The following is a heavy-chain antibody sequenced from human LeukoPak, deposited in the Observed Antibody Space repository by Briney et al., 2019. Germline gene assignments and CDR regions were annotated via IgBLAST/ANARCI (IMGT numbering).Heavy chain of an antibody. Sequence: GGSLRLSCAASGFTFDDYAMHWVRQAPGKGLEWVSRINSDGSSTSYADSVKGRFTISRDNAKNTLYLQMNSLRAEDTAVYYCARPYGSGSYTNWYFDLWGRGTLVTVSS. J-gene: IGHJ2*01. CDR1: GFTFDDYA. CDR3: ARPYGSGSYTNWYFDL. CDR2: INSDGSST. V-gene: IGHV3-74*01. D-gene: IGHD3-10*01.